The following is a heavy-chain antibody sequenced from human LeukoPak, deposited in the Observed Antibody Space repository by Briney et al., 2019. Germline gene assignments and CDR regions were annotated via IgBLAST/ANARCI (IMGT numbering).Heavy chain of an antibody. J-gene: IGHJ4*02. V-gene: IGHV3-23*01. CDR2: ITGSGGKT. CDR3: AKRDYYESSGYSPLFDY. Sequence: GGSLRLSCAASGFAVSSNYMSWVRQAPGKGLEWVSGITGSGGKTYYADSVKGRFTISRDNSKNTLFLQMNSLRAEDTAVYYCAKRDYYESSGYSPLFDYWGQGTLVTVSS. D-gene: IGHD3-22*01. CDR1: GFAVSSNY.